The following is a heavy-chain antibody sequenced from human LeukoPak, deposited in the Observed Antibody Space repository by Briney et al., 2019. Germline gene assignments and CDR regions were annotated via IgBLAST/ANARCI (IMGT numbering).Heavy chain of an antibody. CDR2: IWYDGSNK. D-gene: IGHD3-22*01. J-gene: IGHJ4*02. CDR1: GFTFSSYG. V-gene: IGHV3-33*01. Sequence: AGGSLRLSCAASGFTFSSYGMHWVRQAPGKGLEWVAVIWYDGSNKYYADSVKGRFTISRDNSKNTLYLQMNSLRAEDTAVYYCARGSNYYDSSGYFDYWGQGTLVTVSS. CDR3: ARGSNYYDSSGYFDY.